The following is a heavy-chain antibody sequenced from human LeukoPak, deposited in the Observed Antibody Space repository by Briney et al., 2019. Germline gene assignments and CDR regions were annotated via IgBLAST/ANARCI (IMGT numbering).Heavy chain of an antibody. CDR3: ARDSPYAIFGVLQ. CDR1: GFTFSSYA. V-gene: IGHV3-23*01. CDR2: ISSSGGTT. Sequence: GGSLRLSCAASGFTFSSYAMSWVRQAPGKGLEWVSSISSSGGTTYYADSVKGRFTISRDYSKNTLYLQMNSLRAEDTAVYYCARDSPYAIFGVLQWGQGTLVTVSS. D-gene: IGHD3-3*01. J-gene: IGHJ4*02.